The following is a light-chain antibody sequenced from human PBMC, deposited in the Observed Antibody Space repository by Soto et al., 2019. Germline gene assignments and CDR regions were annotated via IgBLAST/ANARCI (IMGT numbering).Light chain of an antibody. CDR2: DAS. CDR3: QQYDSSPRT. CDR1: QSVSSSY. Sequence: IVLTQSPATLSSSPGERATLSCRASQSVSSSYLAWYQQKPGQAPRLLIYDASSRATGIPDRFSGSGSGTDFTLTISRLEPEDFAVYYCQQYDSSPRTFGQGTKVDI. J-gene: IGKJ1*01. V-gene: IGKV3-20*01.